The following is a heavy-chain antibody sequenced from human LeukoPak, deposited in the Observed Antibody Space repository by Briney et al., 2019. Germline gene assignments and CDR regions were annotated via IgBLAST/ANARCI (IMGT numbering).Heavy chain of an antibody. D-gene: IGHD6-13*01. CDR3: ARGQYSSSWYGGSHYFDY. Sequence: GGSLRLSCAASGFIFTTYWMHWVRQAPGKGLEWVSSISSSSSYIYYADSVKGRFTISRDNAKNSLYLQMNSLRAEDTAVYYCARGQYSSSWYGGSHYFDYWGQGTLVTVSS. V-gene: IGHV3-21*01. CDR1: GFIFTTYW. CDR2: ISSSSSYI. J-gene: IGHJ4*02.